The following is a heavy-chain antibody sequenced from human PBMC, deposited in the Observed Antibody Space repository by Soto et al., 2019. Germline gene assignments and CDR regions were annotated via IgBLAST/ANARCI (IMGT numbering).Heavy chain of an antibody. CDR1: GYSFTNYW. CDR2: IHPGDSDT. Sequence: EVQLVQSGAEVKKAGESLKISCQGSGYSFTNYWVGWVRQIPGRGLEWMGIIHPGDSDTRYNPFFQGQVTISADKSISTAYLQWSSLKASDTAMYYCARHNRYSSTWFEGWFDPWGQGTLVTVSS. J-gene: IGHJ5*02. CDR3: ARHNRYSSTWFEGWFDP. D-gene: IGHD6-13*01. V-gene: IGHV5-51*03.